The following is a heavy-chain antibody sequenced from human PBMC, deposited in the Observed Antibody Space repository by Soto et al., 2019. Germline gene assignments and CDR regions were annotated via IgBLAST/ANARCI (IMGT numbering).Heavy chain of an antibody. CDR1: GFTFSSYA. Sequence: GGSLRLSCAASGFTFSSYAMSWVRQAPGKGLEWVSAISGSGGSTYYADSVKGRFTISRDNSKNTLYLQMNSLRAEDTAVYYCAKNPRPRCSGVSCSTRKYYYYMDVWGKGTTVTVSS. J-gene: IGHJ6*03. D-gene: IGHD2-15*01. CDR3: AKNPRPRCSGVSCSTRKYYYYMDV. V-gene: IGHV3-23*01. CDR2: ISGSGGST.